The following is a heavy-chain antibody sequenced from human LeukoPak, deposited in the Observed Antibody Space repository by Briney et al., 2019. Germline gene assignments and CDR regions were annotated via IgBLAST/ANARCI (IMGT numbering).Heavy chain of an antibody. CDR2: INAGNGNT. D-gene: IGHD2-2*01. Sequence: ASAKVSCKASGYTFTSYAMHWVRQAPGQRLEWMGWINAGNGNTKYSQKFQGRVTITRDTSASTAYMELSSLRSEDTAVYYCARDSANRLYCSSTSCHYYFDYWGQGTLVTVSS. CDR1: GYTFTSYA. CDR3: ARDSANRLYCSSTSCHYYFDY. V-gene: IGHV1-3*01. J-gene: IGHJ4*02.